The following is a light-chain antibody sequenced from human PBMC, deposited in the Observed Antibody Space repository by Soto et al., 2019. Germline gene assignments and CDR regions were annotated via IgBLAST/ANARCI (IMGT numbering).Light chain of an antibody. CDR1: TGTVNSGHY. J-gene: IGLJ2*01. V-gene: IGLV7-43*01. CDR3: LLYFGSAELV. Sequence: QAVVIQEPSLTVSPGGTVTLTCTSSTGTVNSGHYPSWFQQRPGQAPKALIYSTSNKYSWTPDHFSGSLLGGKAALTLSGVQPEDEADYFCLLYFGSAELVFGGGTKVTVL. CDR2: STS.